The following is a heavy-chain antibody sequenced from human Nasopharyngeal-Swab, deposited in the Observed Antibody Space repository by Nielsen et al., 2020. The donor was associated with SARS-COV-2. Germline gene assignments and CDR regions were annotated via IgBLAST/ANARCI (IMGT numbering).Heavy chain of an antibody. CDR3: ARDDDFWSGYSNGMDV. Sequence: GESLKISCAASGFTFSSYWMSWVRQAPGKGLEWVANIKQDGSEKCYVDSVKGRFTISRDNAKNSLYLQMNSLRAEDTAVYYCARDDDFWSGYSNGMDVWGQGTTVTVSS. CDR2: IKQDGSEK. D-gene: IGHD3-3*01. J-gene: IGHJ6*02. CDR1: GFTFSSYW. V-gene: IGHV3-7*01.